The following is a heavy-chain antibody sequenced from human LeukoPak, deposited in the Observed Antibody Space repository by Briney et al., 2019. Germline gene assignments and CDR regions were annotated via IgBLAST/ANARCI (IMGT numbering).Heavy chain of an antibody. J-gene: IGHJ4*02. CDR3: ARGVYWSLDY. V-gene: IGHV3-23*01. CDR1: GFIFNTNG. D-gene: IGHD1-1*01. Sequence: GGSLRLSCAISGFIFNTNGMNRVLQSPGKGLEWLATIAGGDESTYYADSVKGRFAISRDNSKNTVFLHMNSLRVEDTAVYYCARGVYWSLDYWGQGTPVTVSS. CDR2: IAGGDEST.